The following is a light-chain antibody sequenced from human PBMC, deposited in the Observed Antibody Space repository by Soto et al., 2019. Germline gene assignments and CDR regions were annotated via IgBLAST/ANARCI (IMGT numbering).Light chain of an antibody. CDR2: GVS. V-gene: IGKV3-15*01. Sequence: IVLTQSPGTLSLSPGERATLSCRASQSVSNNYLAWYQQKPGQAPRLLIYGVSTRANGVPARFSGSGSGTVFTLTISSLQSEDFAVYYCQQYNNWPLTFGGGTKVDIK. J-gene: IGKJ4*01. CDR1: QSVSNN. CDR3: QQYNNWPLT.